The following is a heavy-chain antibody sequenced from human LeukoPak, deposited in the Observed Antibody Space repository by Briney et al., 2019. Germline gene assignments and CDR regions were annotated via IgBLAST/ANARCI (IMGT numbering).Heavy chain of an antibody. CDR3: ARDPGYYGSGSRGAFDY. D-gene: IGHD3-10*01. CDR1: GYTFTSYD. V-gene: IGHV1-8*03. CDR2: MNPNSGNT. Sequence: ASVKVSCKASGYTFTSYDINWVRQATGQGLEWMGWMNPNSGNTGNAQKFQGRVTITRNTSISTAYMELSSLRSEDTAVYYCARDPGYYGSGSRGAFDYWGQGTLVTVFS. J-gene: IGHJ4*02.